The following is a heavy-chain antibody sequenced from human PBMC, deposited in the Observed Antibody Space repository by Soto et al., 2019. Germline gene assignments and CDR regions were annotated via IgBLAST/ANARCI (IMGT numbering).Heavy chain of an antibody. J-gene: IGHJ4*02. Sequence: GESLKISCKASGYRFTSYWIGWVRQMPGKGLEWMGIIYPSDSQTYYSPSFRGHVTISVTKSITTVFLQWSSLRASDTAMYYCARQIYDSDTGPNFQYYFDSWGQGTPVTVSS. CDR2: IYPSDSQT. CDR1: GYRFTSYW. V-gene: IGHV5-51*01. CDR3: ARQIYDSDTGPNFQYYFDS. D-gene: IGHD3-22*01.